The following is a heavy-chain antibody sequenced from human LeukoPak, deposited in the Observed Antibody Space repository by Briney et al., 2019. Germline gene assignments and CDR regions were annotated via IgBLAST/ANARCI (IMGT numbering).Heavy chain of an antibody. V-gene: IGHV4-39*01. CDR2: IYYSGST. Sequence: PSETLSLTCTVSGGSISSSSYYWGWIRQPPGKGLEWIGSIYYSGSTYYNPSLKSRVTISVDTSKNQFSLKLTSVTAADTAVYYCARHKPYSSSWYLGFDGMDVWGQGTTVSVSS. D-gene: IGHD6-13*01. CDR3: ARHKPYSSSWYLGFDGMDV. CDR1: GGSISSSSYY. J-gene: IGHJ6*02.